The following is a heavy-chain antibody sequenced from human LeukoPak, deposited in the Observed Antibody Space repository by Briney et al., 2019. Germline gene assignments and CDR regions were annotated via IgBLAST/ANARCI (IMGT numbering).Heavy chain of an antibody. CDR3: ARDAIPWALGPQFGYGSGSLDY. CDR2: INPSGGST. J-gene: IGHJ4*02. D-gene: IGHD3-10*01. CDR1: GYTFTSYY. Sequence: ASVKVSCKASGYTFTSYYMHWVRQAPGQGLEWMGIINPSGGSTSYAQKFQGRVTMTRDTSTSTVYMELSSLRSEDTAVYYCARDAIPWALGPQFGYGSGSLDYWGQGTLVTVSS. V-gene: IGHV1-46*01.